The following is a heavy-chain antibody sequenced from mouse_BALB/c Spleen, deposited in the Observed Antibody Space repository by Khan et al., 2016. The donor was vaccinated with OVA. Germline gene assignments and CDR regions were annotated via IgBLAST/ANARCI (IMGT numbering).Heavy chain of an antibody. CDR3: ARSTYRYAFAY. Sequence: VQLKQSGPSLVKPSQTLSLTCSVTGDSITSGYWSWIRKFPGHKLEYMGYMIYSGNTYYNPSLKSRISITRHTSKNQYYLLLNSVTTEDTATYYCARSTYRYAFAYWGQGTLVTVSA. J-gene: IGHJ3*01. V-gene: IGHV3-8*02. D-gene: IGHD2-14*01. CDR1: GDSITSGY. CDR2: MIYSGNT.